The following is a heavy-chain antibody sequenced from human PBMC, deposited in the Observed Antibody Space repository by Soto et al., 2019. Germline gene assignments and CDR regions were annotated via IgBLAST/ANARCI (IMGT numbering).Heavy chain of an antibody. D-gene: IGHD1-26*01. CDR3: ARNQWELHAFDI. CDR1: GYTFTSYG. Sequence: ASVKVSCKASGYTFTSYGISWVRQAPGQGLEWMGWISAYNGNTNYAQKLQGRVTMTTDTSTSTAYMELRILRSDDTAVYYCARNQWELHAFDIWGQGTMVTVSS. V-gene: IGHV1-18*01. J-gene: IGHJ3*02. CDR2: ISAYNGNT.